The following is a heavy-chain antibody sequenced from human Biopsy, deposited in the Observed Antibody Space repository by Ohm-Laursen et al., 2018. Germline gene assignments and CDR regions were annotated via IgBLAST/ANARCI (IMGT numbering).Heavy chain of an antibody. CDR3: ARDTRWSPYSMDV. J-gene: IGHJ6*02. CDR2: ISGGGTI. D-gene: IGHD4-23*01. Sequence: SLRLSCAAPGFSFSDYHMRWIRQAPGRGLEWASYISGGGTIYYGDSMKGRVTISRDNAKNSLYLQMHSLRAEDTAVYYCARDTRWSPYSMDVWGQGTTVTVS. V-gene: IGHV3-11*01. CDR1: GFSFSDYH.